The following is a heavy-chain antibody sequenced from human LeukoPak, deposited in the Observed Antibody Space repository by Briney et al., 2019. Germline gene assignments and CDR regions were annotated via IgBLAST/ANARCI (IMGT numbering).Heavy chain of an antibody. D-gene: IGHD5-18*01. Sequence: ASVKVSCKASGGTFSSYAISWVRQAPGQGLEWMGMIIPIFGIANYAQKFQGRVTITADKSTSTAYMELSSLRSEDTAVYYCARDVDTAAGFGMDVWGQGTTVTVSS. CDR3: ARDVDTAAGFGMDV. CDR1: GGTFSSYA. V-gene: IGHV1-69*04. J-gene: IGHJ6*02. CDR2: IIPIFGIA.